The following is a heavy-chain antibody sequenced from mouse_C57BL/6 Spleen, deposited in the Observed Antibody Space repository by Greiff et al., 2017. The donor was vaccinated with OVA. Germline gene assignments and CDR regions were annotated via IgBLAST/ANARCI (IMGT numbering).Heavy chain of an antibody. CDR3: ARRGDYDGFDY. CDR2: IYPGDGDT. J-gene: IGHJ2*01. D-gene: IGHD2-4*01. CDR1: GYAFSSYW. V-gene: IGHV1-80*01. Sequence: VQLQQSGAELVKPGASVKISCKASGYAFSSYWMNWVKQRPGKGLEWIGQIYPGDGDTNYNGKFKGKATLTADKPSSTAYMQLSSLTSEDSAVYFCARRGDYDGFDYWGQGTTLTVSS.